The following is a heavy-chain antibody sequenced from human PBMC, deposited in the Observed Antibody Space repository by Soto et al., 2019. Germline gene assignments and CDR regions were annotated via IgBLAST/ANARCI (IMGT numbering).Heavy chain of an antibody. CDR3: ARGQATVIATPTYNFDL. Sequence: GGSLRLSCAASGFTLGDYWMSWVRQAPGKGLKWVANINHDGSEKYFVDSVKGRFTLSRDNAENSLILDLNTLRAEDTAVYFCARGQATVIATPTYNFDLWGRGTLVTVSS. D-gene: IGHD4-17*01. V-gene: IGHV3-7*03. J-gene: IGHJ2*01. CDR2: INHDGSEK. CDR1: GFTLGDYW.